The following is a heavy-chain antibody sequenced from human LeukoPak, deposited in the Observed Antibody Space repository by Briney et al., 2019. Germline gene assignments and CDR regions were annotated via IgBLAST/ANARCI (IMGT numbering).Heavy chain of an antibody. CDR2: ISWNSGSI. CDR3: AKGHYYDSSSFDY. CDR1: GFTFDDYA. D-gene: IGHD3-22*01. V-gene: IGHV3-9*01. Sequence: PGRSLRLSCAASGFTFDDYAMHWVRQAPGKGLEWVSGISWNSGSIGYADSVKGRFTISRDNAKNSLYLQMNSLRAEDTALYYCAKGHYYDSSSFDYWGQGTLVTVSS. J-gene: IGHJ4*02.